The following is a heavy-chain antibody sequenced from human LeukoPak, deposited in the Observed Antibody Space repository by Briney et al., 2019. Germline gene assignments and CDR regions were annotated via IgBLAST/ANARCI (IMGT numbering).Heavy chain of an antibody. D-gene: IGHD2-2*01. V-gene: IGHV4-30-4*08. Sequence: PSETLSLTCTVSGGSISSGDYYWSWIRQPPGKGLEWIGYIYYSGSTYYNPSLKSRVTISVDTSKNQFSLKLSSVTAADTAVYYCARVGGSDCSSTSCYQLDPWGQGTLVTVSS. CDR3: ARVGGSDCSSTSCYQLDP. J-gene: IGHJ5*02. CDR1: GGSISSGDYY. CDR2: IYYSGST.